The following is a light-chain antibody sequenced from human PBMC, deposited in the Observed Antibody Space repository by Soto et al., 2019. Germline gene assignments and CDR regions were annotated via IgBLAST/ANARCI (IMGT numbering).Light chain of an antibody. Sequence: QSVLTQPASVSGSPGQSITISCTGTSSDVGGSNYVSWYQKHPGKAPKLIIYDVNNRPSGVSNRFSASKSGNTASLTISVLQAEDEADYYCSSYTSSSTLVFGGGTKLTVL. CDR1: SSDVGGSNY. J-gene: IGLJ2*01. CDR3: SSYTSSSTLV. CDR2: DVN. V-gene: IGLV2-14*03.